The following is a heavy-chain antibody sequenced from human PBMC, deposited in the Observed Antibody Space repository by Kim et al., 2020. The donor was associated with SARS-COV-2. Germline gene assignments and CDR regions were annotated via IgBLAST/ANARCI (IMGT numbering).Heavy chain of an antibody. Sequence: GGSLRLSCAASGFTFSSYAMSWVRQAPGKGLEWVSAISGSGGSTYYADSVTGRFTISRDNSKNTLYLQMNSLRAEDTAVYYCATEGDTANLLWYYYGMDVWGQGTTVTVSS. V-gene: IGHV3-23*01. J-gene: IGHJ6*02. CDR1: GFTFSSYA. CDR3: ATEGDTANLLWYYYGMDV. CDR2: ISGSGGST. D-gene: IGHD2-21*01.